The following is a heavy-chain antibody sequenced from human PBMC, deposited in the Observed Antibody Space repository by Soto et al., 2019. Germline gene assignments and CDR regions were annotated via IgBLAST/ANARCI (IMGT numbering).Heavy chain of an antibody. CDR3: ATQEMGGSYVYTFDP. Sequence: PSETLSLTCAVSGGSISSSNYYWGWIRQPPGKGLEWIGSIYYSGSTYYNPSLKSRVTISVDTSKNQFSLKLSSVTAADTAVYYCATQEMGGSYVYTFDPWGQGTLVTVSS. V-gene: IGHV4-39*01. J-gene: IGHJ5*02. CDR2: IYYSGST. D-gene: IGHD1-26*01. CDR1: GGSISSSNYY.